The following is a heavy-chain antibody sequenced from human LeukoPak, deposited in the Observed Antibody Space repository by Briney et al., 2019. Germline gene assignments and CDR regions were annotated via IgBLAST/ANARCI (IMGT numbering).Heavy chain of an antibody. CDR1: GGSFSGYY. D-gene: IGHD6-13*01. CDR2: INDSRST. V-gene: IGHV4-34*01. CDR3: SRRYSNSWYL. Sequence: PWGTLSLTCAVYGGSFSGYYWTWIRQPPGKGLEWIGDINDSRSTNYNPCLESRVSISVDTSKNQLSLKLSSVTAADTAVYYCSRRYSNSWYLWGQGILVTVSS. J-gene: IGHJ4*02.